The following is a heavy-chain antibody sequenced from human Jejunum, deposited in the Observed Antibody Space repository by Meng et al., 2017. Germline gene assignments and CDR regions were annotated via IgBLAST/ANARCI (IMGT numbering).Heavy chain of an antibody. J-gene: IGHJ4*02. D-gene: IGHD2-2*01. V-gene: IGHV4-30-4*01. CDR1: GDSISSREYF. Sequence: QVQLQESGPGLVKPSQTLSLTCTVSGDSISSREYFWRWLRQPPVKGLEWIGYMDYRGSTFYNPSLKSRVTISVDTSKNQFSLKLSSVTAADTAVYFCARGELLWDYWGQGTLVTVSS. CDR3: ARGELLWDY. CDR2: MDYRGST.